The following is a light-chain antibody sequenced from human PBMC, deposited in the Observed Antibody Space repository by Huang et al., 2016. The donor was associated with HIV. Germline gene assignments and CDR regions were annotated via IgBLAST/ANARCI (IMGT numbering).Light chain of an antibody. CDR1: QSLSSNS. J-gene: IGKJ2*01. Sequence: IVLTQSPGPLSLSPGDRVTLFCSAGQGVTKTSQSLSSNSLAWYQQRPGQTPRLCIYGTSTRAAGVSDRFIGRGSGSDFTLTITRLEPEDFAVYYCQLSVGSPPMYTFGQGTKLEIK. V-gene: IGKV3-20*01. CDR3: QLSVGSPPMYT. CDR2: GTS.